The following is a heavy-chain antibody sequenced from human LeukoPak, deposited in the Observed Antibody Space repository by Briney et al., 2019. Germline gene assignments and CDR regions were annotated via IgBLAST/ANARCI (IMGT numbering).Heavy chain of an antibody. Sequence: GGSLRLSCAASGFTFSSYWMNWARQAPGKGLEWVANIKQDGSEKYYVDSVKGRFTISRDNAKNSLYLQMNSLRAEDTAMYYCARDLSSRTAAGIDYWGQGTLVTVSS. V-gene: IGHV3-7*01. CDR2: IKQDGSEK. J-gene: IGHJ4*02. D-gene: IGHD6-13*01. CDR3: ARDLSSRTAAGIDY. CDR1: GFTFSSYW.